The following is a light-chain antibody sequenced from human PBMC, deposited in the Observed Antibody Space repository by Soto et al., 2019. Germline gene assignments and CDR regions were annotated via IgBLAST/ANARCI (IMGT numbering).Light chain of an antibody. CDR3: QQGNSFPLT. V-gene: IGKV1-12*01. J-gene: IGKJ4*01. CDR2: SAS. Sequence: DIQMTQSPSSVSASVGDRVTITCRASQDVTTSLAWFQQNPGEAPRLLIYSASSLHRGVPSRFSGSGSATDFTLTISSLQPEDFATYYCQQGNSFPLTFGGGTKVEIK. CDR1: QDVTTS.